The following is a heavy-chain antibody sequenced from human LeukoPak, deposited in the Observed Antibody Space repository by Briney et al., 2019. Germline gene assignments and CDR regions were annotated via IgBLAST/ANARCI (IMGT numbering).Heavy chain of an antibody. V-gene: IGHV4-38-2*02. CDR2: VYHGGTT. CDR3: ARHADNCYDSSGYYYYYYYMDV. Sequence: SETLSLTCTVSGYSISSGYYWGWIRQPPGKGLEWIGSVYHGGTTYYNPSLKSRFTISVDTSKNQVSLKLSPVTAADTAVYYCARHADNCYDSSGYYYYYYYMDVWGKGTTVTVSS. D-gene: IGHD3-22*01. J-gene: IGHJ6*03. CDR1: GYSISSGYY.